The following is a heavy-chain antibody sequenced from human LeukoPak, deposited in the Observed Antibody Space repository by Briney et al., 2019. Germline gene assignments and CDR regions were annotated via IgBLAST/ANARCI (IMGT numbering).Heavy chain of an antibody. CDR1: VGSISSGSYY. J-gene: IGHJ3*02. V-gene: IGHV4-61*02. Sequence: SQTLSLTRTVSVGSISSGSYYWSWIRQPAGKGREWIGRIYTSGSTNYNPSLKSRVTISVATSKNQFYLKLISVTAADTAVYYCARYAPPYGRGGKGRAFDIWGQGTMVTVSS. CDR3: ARYAPPYGRGGKGRAFDI. D-gene: IGHD2-8*01. CDR2: IYTSGST.